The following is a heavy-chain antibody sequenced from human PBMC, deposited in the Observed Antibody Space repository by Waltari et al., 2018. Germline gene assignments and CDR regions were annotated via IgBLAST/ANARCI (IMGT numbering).Heavy chain of an antibody. CDR3: MAGPAGWYFDY. J-gene: IGHJ4*02. CDR1: GGSISSSSYY. D-gene: IGHD6-19*01. V-gene: IGHV4-39*07. Sequence: QLQLQESRPGLVKPSETLYLTCTVSGGSISSSSYYWGWIRQPPGKGLEWIGSIYYSGTHYYNPSLNSRVTISVNTSNNQFTLKLCSVTAADTAVYYCMAGPAGWYFDYWGQGTLVTVSS. CDR2: IYYSGTH.